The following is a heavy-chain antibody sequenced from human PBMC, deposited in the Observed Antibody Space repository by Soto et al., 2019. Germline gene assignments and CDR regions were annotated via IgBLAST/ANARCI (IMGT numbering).Heavy chain of an antibody. CDR3: ARDVFGGGAPACPDIDV. V-gene: IGHV1-18*04. J-gene: IGHJ6*02. CDR2: ISGYNGNT. CDR1: GYTFSGYS. Sequence: QVVLEQSGGEVKKPGASVKVSCKASGYTFSGYSITWVRQAPGQGLEWMGRISGYNGNTNYARTLRGRLTLTTDTSTSTAYMELRSLTSDDTAVYYCARDVFGGGAPACPDIDVWGQGTTVTVSS. D-gene: IGHD2-15*01.